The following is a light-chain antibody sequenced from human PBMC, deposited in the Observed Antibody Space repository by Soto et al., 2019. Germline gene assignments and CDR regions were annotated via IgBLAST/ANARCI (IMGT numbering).Light chain of an antibody. CDR1: QSVLYSPHNNNY. Sequence: DIVMTQSPDSLAVSLGERATINCKSSQSVLYSPHNNNYLAWYQQKPGQPPKLLIYWASTRQSGVHDRFSGSGSGTDFTLTISSLQAEDVAVYYCQQYYSIPYTFGQGTKLEIK. J-gene: IGKJ2*01. CDR3: QQYYSIPYT. CDR2: WAS. V-gene: IGKV4-1*01.